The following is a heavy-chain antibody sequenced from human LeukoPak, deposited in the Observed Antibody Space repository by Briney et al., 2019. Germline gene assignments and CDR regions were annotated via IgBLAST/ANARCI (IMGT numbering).Heavy chain of an antibody. CDR2: IYTSGST. CDR3: ARGPKVATLYDY. J-gene: IGHJ4*02. V-gene: IGHV4-61*02. Sequence: SETLSLTCSLSGGSISSGSYYWSWIRQPAGEGLEWIGRIYTSGSTNHNPSLKSRVTISVDTSKNQFSLKLSSVTAADTAVYYCARGPKVATLYDYWGQGTLVTVSS. D-gene: IGHD5-12*01. CDR1: GGSISSGSYY.